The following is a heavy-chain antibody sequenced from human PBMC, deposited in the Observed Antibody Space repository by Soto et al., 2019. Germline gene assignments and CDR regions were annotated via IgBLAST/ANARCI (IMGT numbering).Heavy chain of an antibody. V-gene: IGHV1-18*04. Sequence: QVQLVQSGAEVKKPGASVKVSCKASGYTFTSYGISWVRQAPGQGLEWMGWISAYNGNTNYAQKLQGRVTMTTDTSTSKAYMELRSLRSDDTAVYYCARDSNHHILYGSGSYYSLPGMDVWGQGTTVTVSS. D-gene: IGHD3-10*01. J-gene: IGHJ6*02. CDR2: ISAYNGNT. CDR1: GYTFTSYG. CDR3: ARDSNHHILYGSGSYYSLPGMDV.